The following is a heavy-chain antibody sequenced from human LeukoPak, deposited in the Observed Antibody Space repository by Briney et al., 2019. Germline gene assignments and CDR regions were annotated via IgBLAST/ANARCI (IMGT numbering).Heavy chain of an antibody. Sequence: GGSLRLSCAASGFTFSRHSMNWVRQAPGKGLEWVSSSSTSSSYIYYADSVKGRFTISRDNSKNTLYLQMNSLRPEDTAVYYCTKVPGLAVASTSMDYWGRGTLVTVSS. CDR1: GFTFSRHS. CDR2: SSTSSSYI. J-gene: IGHJ4*02. D-gene: IGHD6-19*01. V-gene: IGHV3-21*01. CDR3: TKVPGLAVASTSMDY.